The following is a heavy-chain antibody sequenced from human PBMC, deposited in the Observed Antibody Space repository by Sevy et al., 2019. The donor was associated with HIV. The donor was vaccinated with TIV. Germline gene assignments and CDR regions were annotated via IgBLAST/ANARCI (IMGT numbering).Heavy chain of an antibody. J-gene: IGHJ6*02. CDR2: ISYDSTYK. V-gene: IGHV3-30*18. Sequence: GGSLRLSCAASGFNFNNYGMNWVRQTPGKGLEWVAVISYDSTYKFFTDSVKGRFSISRDNSKNTVDLQWNSLRPEDTAVYYCAKDLKQFWPQDSYYGMDVWGLGTTVTVSS. CDR3: AKDLKQFWPQDSYYGMDV. CDR1: GFNFNNYG. D-gene: IGHD2-15*01.